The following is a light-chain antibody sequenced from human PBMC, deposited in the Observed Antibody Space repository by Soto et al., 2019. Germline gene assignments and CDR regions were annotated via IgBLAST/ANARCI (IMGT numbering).Light chain of an antibody. CDR1: QGINNY. V-gene: IGKV1-9*01. CDR2: ATS. Sequence: DIQMTQSPSTLSASVGDTVTITCRASQGINNYLAWYQQKPGKAPNLLIYATSTLQSGVPSRFSGSGSGTEFTLTISSLQSEDYAVYFCQQYIRWPLTFGGGTKVDIK. J-gene: IGKJ4*01. CDR3: QQYIRWPLT.